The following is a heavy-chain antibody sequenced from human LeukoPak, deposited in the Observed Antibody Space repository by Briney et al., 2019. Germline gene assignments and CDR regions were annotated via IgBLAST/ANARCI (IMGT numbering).Heavy chain of an antibody. CDR1: LDSTTSNF. Sequence: SETLSLTCTVSLDSTTSNFWSWVRQPPGKGLECIGEIHRSGSPNYNPSLQSRVTISIDRSRNQIVLELSSVTAADTAVYYCAREILGGFNPGAYWGQGTLVTVSS. CDR3: AREILGGFNPGAY. V-gene: IGHV4-59*12. J-gene: IGHJ4*02. CDR2: IHRSGSP. D-gene: IGHD1-14*01.